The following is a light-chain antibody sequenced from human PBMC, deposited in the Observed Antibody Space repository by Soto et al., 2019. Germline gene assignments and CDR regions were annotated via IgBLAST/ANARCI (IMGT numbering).Light chain of an antibody. Sequence: TLSKTNLSVSPGEKATVSCRASQSVSSNLAWYQQKPGQAPRLLIYGASTRATGIPARFSGSGSGTEFTLTISSLQSEDFAVYYCQQYNNWLPITFGQGTRLEIK. CDR3: QQYNNWLPIT. CDR1: QSVSSN. J-gene: IGKJ5*01. CDR2: GAS. V-gene: IGKV3-15*01.